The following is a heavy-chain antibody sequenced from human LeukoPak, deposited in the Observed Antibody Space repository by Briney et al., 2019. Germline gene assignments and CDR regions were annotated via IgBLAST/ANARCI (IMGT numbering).Heavy chain of an antibody. CDR3: AKEIVIVVVPAAIEAAFDI. CDR1: GFTFSSYG. J-gene: IGHJ3*02. Sequence: GGSLRLSCAASGFTFSSYGMHWVRQAPGKGLEGVAFIRYDGSNKYYADSVKGRFTISRDNSKNTLYLQMNSLRAEDTAVYYCAKEIVIVVVPAAIEAAFDIWGQGTMVTVSS. D-gene: IGHD2-2*01. CDR2: IRYDGSNK. V-gene: IGHV3-30*02.